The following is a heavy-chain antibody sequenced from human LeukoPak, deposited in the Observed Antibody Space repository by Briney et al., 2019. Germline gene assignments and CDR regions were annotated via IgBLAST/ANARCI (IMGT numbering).Heavy chain of an antibody. D-gene: IGHD6-13*01. Sequence: AAVTVSFNSAGGTFSIYAISLGRQAPAQGLEWMGGIIPIFGTANYEQKFQGRVTITTDESTSTAYMELSSLRSEDTAVYYCARGGIAAAFQHWGQGTLVTVSS. CDR1: GGTFSIYA. CDR2: IIPIFGTA. CDR3: ARGGIAAAFQH. V-gene: IGHV1-69*05. J-gene: IGHJ1*01.